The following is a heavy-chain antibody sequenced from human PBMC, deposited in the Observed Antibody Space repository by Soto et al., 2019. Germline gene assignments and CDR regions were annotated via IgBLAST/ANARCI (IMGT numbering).Heavy chain of an antibody. CDR1: GGSISSYY. D-gene: IGHD6-19*01. CDR2: IYYSGST. Sequence: QVQLQESGPGLVKPSETLSLTCTVSGGSISSYYWSWIRQPPGKGLEWIGYIYYSGSTNYNPSLKRRATVSVEQSKNEFSLRLSSVTAADTAVYYCARGQWLGVVHFDYWGQGSLVTVSS. J-gene: IGHJ4*02. CDR3: ARGQWLGVVHFDY. V-gene: IGHV4-59*01.